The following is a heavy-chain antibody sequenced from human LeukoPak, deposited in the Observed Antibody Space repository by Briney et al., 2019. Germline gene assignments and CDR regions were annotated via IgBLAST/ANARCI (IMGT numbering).Heavy chain of an antibody. D-gene: IGHD4-17*01. CDR1: GFTFSSYA. CDR2: ISGSGGST. CDR3: AKGPTVRYYFDY. Sequence: PGGSLRLSCAASGFTFSSYAMSWVRQAPGKGLEWVSAISGSGGSTYYADSVKGRFTISRDNSKNTLYLQMNSLRAEETAVYYCAKGPTVRYYFDYWGQGTLVTVSS. V-gene: IGHV3-23*01. J-gene: IGHJ4*02.